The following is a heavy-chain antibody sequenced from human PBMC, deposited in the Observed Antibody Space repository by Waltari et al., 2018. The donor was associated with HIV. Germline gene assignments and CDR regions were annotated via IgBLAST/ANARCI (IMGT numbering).Heavy chain of an antibody. J-gene: IGHJ4*02. Sequence: QIQVVQSGAELKKAGASVKVSCKTYGYTFANYDIHWVRQAAGQGLEWMGWMNPNSGNTGYTQKFQGRVSMTRNTSTTTAYMELSSLTSDDTALYYCTRGLGYSSFPFDHWGQGTQVTVSS. CDR2: MNPNSGNT. CDR3: TRGLGYSSFPFDH. V-gene: IGHV1-8*02. D-gene: IGHD6-19*01. CDR1: GYTFANYD.